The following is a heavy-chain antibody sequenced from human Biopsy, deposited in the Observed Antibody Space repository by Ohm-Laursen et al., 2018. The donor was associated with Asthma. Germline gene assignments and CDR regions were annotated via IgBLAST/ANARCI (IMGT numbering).Heavy chain of an antibody. D-gene: IGHD6-13*01. V-gene: IGHV3-30-3*01. CDR2: ISYDGTNK. J-gene: IGHJ4*02. CDR1: GFIFSNYA. Sequence: SLRLSCTASGFIFSNYALHWVRQAPGKGLEWVAVISYDGTNKYYADSVKGRFTISRDNAKKSLFLEMNSLTVEDTAVYFCARGYSTSWYFGYWGQGTLVTVSS. CDR3: ARGYSTSWYFGY.